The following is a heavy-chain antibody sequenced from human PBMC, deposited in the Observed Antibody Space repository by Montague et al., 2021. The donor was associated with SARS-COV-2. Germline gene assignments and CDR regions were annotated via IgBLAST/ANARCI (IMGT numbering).Heavy chain of an antibody. Sequence: SETLSLTCTVSGGSISSYYWSWIRQPPGKGLEWIGYIYYSGSTNXNPSFKSRVTISVDTSKNQFSLKVRSVTAADTAVYYCARGDYYDSTGYYDYWGQGTLVTVSS. CDR2: IYYSGST. CDR1: GGSISSYY. D-gene: IGHD3-22*01. J-gene: IGHJ4*01. V-gene: IGHV4-59*01. CDR3: ARGDYYDSTGYYDY.